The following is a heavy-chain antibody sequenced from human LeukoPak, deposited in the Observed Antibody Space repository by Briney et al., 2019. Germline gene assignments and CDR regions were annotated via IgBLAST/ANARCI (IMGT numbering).Heavy chain of an antibody. J-gene: IGHJ4*02. CDR1: GYTFSSYT. CDR2: INPNSGGT. CDR3: ANGGRPYSDIFTGYSDFDY. V-gene: IGHV1-2*02. Sequence: ASVKVSCKASGYTFSSYTMNWVRQAPGQGLEWMGWINPNSGGTNYAQKFQGRVTMTRDTSISTAYMELSRLRSDDTAVYYCANGGRPYSDIFTGYSDFDYWGQGTLVTVSS. D-gene: IGHD3-9*01.